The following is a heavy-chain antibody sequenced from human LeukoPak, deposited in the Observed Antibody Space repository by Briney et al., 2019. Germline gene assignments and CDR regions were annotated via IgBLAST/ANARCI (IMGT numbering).Heavy chain of an antibody. CDR3: ATQDVDPTMGTGGYSDAFDV. J-gene: IGHJ3*01. CDR2: ISAYNGNT. CDR1: GYTFTSYG. D-gene: IGHD5-18*01. Sequence: ASVKVSCKASGYTFTSYGISWLRQAPGQGLEWMGWISAYNGNTNYVQKLQGRVTMTTDTSTSTAYMELSSLRYEDTAVYYCATQDVDPTMGTGGYSDAFDVWGQGTLVTVSS. V-gene: IGHV1-18*01.